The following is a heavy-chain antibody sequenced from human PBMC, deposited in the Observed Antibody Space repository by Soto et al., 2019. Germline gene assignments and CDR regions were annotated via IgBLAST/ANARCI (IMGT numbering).Heavy chain of an antibody. CDR3: AQSTGGTANGMVV. J-gene: IGHJ6*02. CDR1: GFTFDDYA. V-gene: IGHV3-9*01. CDR2: ISWKSSSI. Sequence: EVQLVESGGGLVQPGKSLRLSCDASGFTFDDYAMHWVRQAPGKGLEWVSGISWKSSSIGYADSVKGRFTISRDNAKNSLYLQMNSLTTEDTALYYCAQSTGGTANGMVVWGQGTTVIVSS. D-gene: IGHD2-8*02.